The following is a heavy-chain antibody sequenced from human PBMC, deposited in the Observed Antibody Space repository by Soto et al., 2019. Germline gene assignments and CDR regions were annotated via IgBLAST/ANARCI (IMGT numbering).Heavy chain of an antibody. D-gene: IGHD2-15*01. CDR2: ISSAGTTI. Sequence: GGSLRLSCAASGFTFSNYYMSWIRQAPGKGLEWLAYISSAGTTIYYSDSVKGRFTISRDNARNTLYLQMNSLRAEDTAVYYCARDLEVMAAKHYYCYVVLDVWDQGTPVTLFS. CDR3: ARDLEVMAAKHYYCYVVLDV. V-gene: IGHV3-11*01. CDR1: GFTFSNYY. J-gene: IGHJ6*02.